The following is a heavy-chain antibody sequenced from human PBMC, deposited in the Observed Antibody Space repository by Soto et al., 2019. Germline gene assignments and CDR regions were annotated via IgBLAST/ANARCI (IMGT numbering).Heavy chain of an antibody. Sequence: PGGSLRLSCSASGFTFSSYGMHWVRQAPGKGLEWVAIISYDEINKYYADSVKGRFTISRDNSKNTLYLQMNSLRAEDTAVYYCAKSVYNWHDGLLDYWGQGTLVIVSS. V-gene: IGHV3-30*18. CDR2: ISYDEINK. CDR3: AKSVYNWHDGLLDY. J-gene: IGHJ4*02. CDR1: GFTFSSYG. D-gene: IGHD1-1*01.